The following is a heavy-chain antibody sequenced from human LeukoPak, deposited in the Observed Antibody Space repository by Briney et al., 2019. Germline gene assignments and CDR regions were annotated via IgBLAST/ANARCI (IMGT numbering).Heavy chain of an antibody. Sequence: GASVKVSCKASGGTFSSYAISWVRQAPGQGLEWMGRIIPIFGIANYAQKFQGRVTITADKSTSTAYMELSSLRSEDTAVYYCATIGTVPAATRDLRKASYWGRGTLVTVSS. J-gene: IGHJ4*02. CDR3: ATIGTVPAATRDLRKASY. CDR1: GGTFSSYA. CDR2: IIPIFGIA. V-gene: IGHV1-69*04. D-gene: IGHD2-2*01.